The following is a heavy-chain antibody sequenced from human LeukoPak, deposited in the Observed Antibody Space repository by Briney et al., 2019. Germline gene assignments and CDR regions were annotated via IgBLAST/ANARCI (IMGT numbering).Heavy chain of an antibody. J-gene: IGHJ4*02. CDR1: GYTFTGYY. V-gene: IGHV1-2*02. CDR2: INPNSGGT. CDR3: ARTIVVVVAATDFYFDY. D-gene: IGHD2-15*01. Sequence: GASVKVSCKASGYTFTGYYMHWVRQAPGQGLEWMGWINPNSGGTNYAQKLQGRVTMTTDTSTSTAYMELRSLRSDDTAVYYCARTIVVVVAATDFYFDYWGQGTLVTVSS.